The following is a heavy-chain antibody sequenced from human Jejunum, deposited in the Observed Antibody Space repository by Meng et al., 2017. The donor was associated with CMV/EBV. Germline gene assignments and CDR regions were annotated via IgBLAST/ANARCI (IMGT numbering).Heavy chain of an antibody. CDR3: AREMYYYDSSGYDY. CDR2: ISSDGITI. D-gene: IGHD3-22*01. J-gene: IGHJ4*02. V-gene: IGHV3-11*04. CDR1: GFTFSDSY. Sequence: SGFTFSDSYMGWIRQAPGKGLEWVSHISSDGITIYYADSVGGRFTISRDNAKNSLYLQMNSLRAEDTAVYYCAREMYYYDSSGYDYWGQGTLVTVSS.